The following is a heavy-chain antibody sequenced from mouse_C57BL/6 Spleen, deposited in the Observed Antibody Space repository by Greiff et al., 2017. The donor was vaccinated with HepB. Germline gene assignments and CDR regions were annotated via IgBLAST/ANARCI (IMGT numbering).Heavy chain of an antibody. V-gene: IGHV3-6*01. CDR1: GYSITSGYY. D-gene: IGHD2-1*01. Sequence: DVKLQESGPGLVKPSQSLSLTCSVTGYSITSGYYWNWIRQFPGNKLEWMGYISYDGSNNYNPSLKNRISITRDTSKNQFFLKLNSVTTEDTATYYCARGDGNLAWFAYWGQGTLVTVSA. CDR3: ARGDGNLAWFAY. CDR2: ISYDGSN. J-gene: IGHJ3*01.